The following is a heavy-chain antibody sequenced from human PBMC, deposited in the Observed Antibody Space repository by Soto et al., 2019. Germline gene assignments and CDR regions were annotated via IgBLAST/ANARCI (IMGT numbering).Heavy chain of an antibody. CDR2: IYWDDDK. CDR3: ASRAGAGAFDY. Sequence: QITLKESGPTLVKPTQTLTLTCTFSGFSLSTSGVGVGWPRQPPEKALEWLALIYWDDDKRYSPSLKSRLTITKDTSKNQVVLTMTNMDPVDTATYYCASRAGAGAFDYWGQGTLVTVSS. CDR1: GFSLSTSGVG. J-gene: IGHJ4*02. D-gene: IGHD6-19*01. V-gene: IGHV2-5*02.